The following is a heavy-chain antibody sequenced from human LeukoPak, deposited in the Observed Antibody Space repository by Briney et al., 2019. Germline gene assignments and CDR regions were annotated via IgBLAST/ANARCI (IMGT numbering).Heavy chain of an antibody. J-gene: IGHJ4*02. Sequence: PGGSLRLSCAASGFSFSDYTMNWVRQAPGKGLEWVSSIRSSSSYIFYADSVKGRFTLSRDNAKNSLFLQMNSLRGEDTAFYYFARGPYKDVISANPDYWGEGTLDTVSS. D-gene: IGHD5-12*01. CDR3: ARGPYKDVISANPDY. CDR2: IRSSSSYI. CDR1: GFSFSDYT. V-gene: IGHV3-21*06.